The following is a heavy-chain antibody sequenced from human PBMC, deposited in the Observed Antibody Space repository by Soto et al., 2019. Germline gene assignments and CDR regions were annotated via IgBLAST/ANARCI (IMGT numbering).Heavy chain of an antibody. CDR3: ARSYSSSADFDY. Sequence: SETLSLTCTVSGGSISSYYWSWIRQPPGKGLEWIGYIYYSGSTNYNPSLKSRVTISVDTSKNQFSLKLSSVTAADTAVYYCARSYSSSADFDYWGQGTLVTVS. CDR1: GGSISSYY. D-gene: IGHD6-13*01. CDR2: IYYSGST. V-gene: IGHV4-59*01. J-gene: IGHJ4*02.